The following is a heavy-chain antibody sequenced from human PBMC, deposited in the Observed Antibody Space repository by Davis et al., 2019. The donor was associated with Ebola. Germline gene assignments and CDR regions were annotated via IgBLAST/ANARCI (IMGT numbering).Heavy chain of an antibody. CDR3: ARFVAAGYWYFDL. V-gene: IGHV4-4*07. Sequence: PSETLSPTCTVSGGSISSYYGSWIRQHAGKGLEWIGRIYTSGSTNYNPSLKIRVTMSVDTSKNQFYLKLSSVTAADTAVYYCARFVAAGYWYFDLWGRSTLVTVSS. D-gene: IGHD6-13*01. CDR2: IYTSGST. J-gene: IGHJ2*01. CDR1: GGSISSYY.